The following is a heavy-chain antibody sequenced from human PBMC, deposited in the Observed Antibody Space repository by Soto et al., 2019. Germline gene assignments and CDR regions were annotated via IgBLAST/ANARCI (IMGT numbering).Heavy chain of an antibody. CDR3: ARGDRRGYSYGSIDY. D-gene: IGHD5-18*01. Sequence: SETLSLTCTVSGGSVSSGSYYWSWIRQPPGKGLEWIGYIYYSGSTSYNPSLKSRVTISVDTSKNQFSLKLSSVTAADTAVYYCARGDRRGYSYGSIDYWGQGILVTVSS. J-gene: IGHJ4*02. V-gene: IGHV4-61*01. CDR1: GGSVSSGSYY. CDR2: IYYSGST.